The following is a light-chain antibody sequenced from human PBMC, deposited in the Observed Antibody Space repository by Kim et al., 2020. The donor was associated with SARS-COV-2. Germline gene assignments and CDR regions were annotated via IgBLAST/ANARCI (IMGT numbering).Light chain of an antibody. Sequence: QSALTQPASVSGSPGQSITISCTGSSSDVGIYNLVSWYQQHPGKVPKLMIYEGFQRPSGVSNRFSGSKSGYTASLTISGLQAEDEADYYCCSYTGTGGYVFGSGTKVTVL. CDR3: CSYTGTGGYV. CDR1: SSDVGIYNL. V-gene: IGLV2-23*01. CDR2: EGF. J-gene: IGLJ1*01.